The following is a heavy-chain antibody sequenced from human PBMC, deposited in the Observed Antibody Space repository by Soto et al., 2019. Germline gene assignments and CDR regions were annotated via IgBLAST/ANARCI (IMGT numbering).Heavy chain of an antibody. Sequence: QVQLQESGPGLVKPSQTLSLTCSISGASISSDDYYWSWFRQPPGKGREWIGYISYSGSTYYNPSLKSRITRSVATSKTQSSLILSSVTAADTAVFYCAREVNNYYGMDVWGQGTTVTVSS. V-gene: IGHV4-30-4*01. CDR2: ISYSGST. J-gene: IGHJ6*02. CDR1: GASISSDDYY. CDR3: AREVNNYYGMDV.